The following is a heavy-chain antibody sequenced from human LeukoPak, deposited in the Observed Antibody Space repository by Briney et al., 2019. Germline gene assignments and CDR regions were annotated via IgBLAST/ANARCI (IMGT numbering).Heavy chain of an antibody. Sequence: PGGSLRLSCAASGFTFSSYAMSWVRQAPGKGLEWVSAISGSGGSTYYADSVKGRFTISRDNAKNTLYLQMNSLRAEDTAVYYCVRDLIIVDTPGDDFDFWGQGTLVTVSS. CDR2: ISGSGGST. J-gene: IGHJ4*02. V-gene: IGHV3-23*01. CDR3: VRDLIIVDTPGDDFDF. CDR1: GFTFSSYA. D-gene: IGHD3-22*01.